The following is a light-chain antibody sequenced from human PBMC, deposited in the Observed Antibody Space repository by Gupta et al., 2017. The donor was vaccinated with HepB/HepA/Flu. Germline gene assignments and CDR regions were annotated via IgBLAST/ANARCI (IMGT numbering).Light chain of an antibody. CDR2: GKN. CDR1: SLRSYY. Sequence: SSELTQDPAVSVALGQTVRITCQGDSLRSYYASWYQQKPGQAPVLVIYGKNNRPSGIPDRFSGSSSGNTASFTITGAQAEDEAYYYGNSRDNSGNHLGVCGTGTNVT. CDR3: NSRDNSGNHLGV. V-gene: IGLV3-19*01. J-gene: IGLJ1*01.